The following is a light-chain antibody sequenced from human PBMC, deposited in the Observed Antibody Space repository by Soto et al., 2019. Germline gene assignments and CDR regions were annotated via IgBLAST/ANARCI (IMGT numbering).Light chain of an antibody. CDR2: GAS. Sequence: ETVLTQSPGTLSLSPGERATLSCRGSQSVAKSYLAWYQHKPGQGPRLLISGASSRATGIPDRFSGSGSGTDFTLTISRLEPEDFAVYYCLQYASSPLTFGGGTKVEI. CDR3: LQYASSPLT. CDR1: QSVAKSY. J-gene: IGKJ4*01. V-gene: IGKV3-20*01.